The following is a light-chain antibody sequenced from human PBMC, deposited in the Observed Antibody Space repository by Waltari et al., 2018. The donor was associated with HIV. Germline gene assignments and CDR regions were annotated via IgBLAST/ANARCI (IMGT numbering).Light chain of an antibody. CDR1: SSNIGSNA. V-gene: IGLV1-44*01. J-gene: IGLJ2*01. CDR3: AAWDDSLNGLL. CDR2: SNN. Sequence: QSVLTQPPSASGTPGQGVTISCSGSSSNIGSNAVNWYRQLPGTAPKVLIYSNNQRPSGVPDRFSGSKSCTSASLAISGLQSEDDADYYCAAWDDSLNGLLFGGGTKLTVL.